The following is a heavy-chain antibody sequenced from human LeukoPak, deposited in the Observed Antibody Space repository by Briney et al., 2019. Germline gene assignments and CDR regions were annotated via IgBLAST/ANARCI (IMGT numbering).Heavy chain of an antibody. D-gene: IGHD6-13*01. CDR2: IKQDGSDK. Sequence: GGPLRLSCEVSGFTFSSYWMNWVRQAPGKGLEWVANIKQDGSDKYYVDSVKGRFTISRDNAKNSLYLQMNSLRAEDTAVYYCAIIPRAAAGPSARSPFHYWGQGTLVTVS. J-gene: IGHJ4*02. CDR1: GFTFSSYW. CDR3: AIIPRAAAGPSARSPFHY. V-gene: IGHV3-7*01.